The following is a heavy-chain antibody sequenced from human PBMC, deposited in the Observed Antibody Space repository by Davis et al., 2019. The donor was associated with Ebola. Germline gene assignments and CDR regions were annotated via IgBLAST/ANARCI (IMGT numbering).Heavy chain of an antibody. J-gene: IGHJ4*02. CDR3: ATVADHTGVDY. D-gene: IGHD6-19*01. CDR1: GGSISSGGYY. CDR2: IYYSGST. V-gene: IGHV4-61*08. Sequence: SETLSLTCSVAGGSISSGGYYWNWIRQHPGEGLEWIGIIYYSGSTNYNPSLKSRVTISVDTSKNQFSLKLSSVTAADTAVYYCATVADHTGVDYWGQGTLVTVSS.